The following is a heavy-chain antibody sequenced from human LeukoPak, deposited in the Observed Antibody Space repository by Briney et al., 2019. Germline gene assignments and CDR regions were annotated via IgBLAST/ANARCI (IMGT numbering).Heavy chain of an antibody. CDR2: IIPIFGTA. D-gene: IGHD2-15*01. CDR3: AKEEYCSGGSCYPLGWFDP. Sequence: GASVKVSCKASGGTFSSYAISWVRQAPGQGLEWMGGIIPIFGTANYAQKFQGRVTITADKSTSTAYMELSSLRSEDTAVYYCAKEEYCSGGSCYPLGWFDPWGQGTLVTVSS. V-gene: IGHV1-69*06. CDR1: GGTFSSYA. J-gene: IGHJ5*02.